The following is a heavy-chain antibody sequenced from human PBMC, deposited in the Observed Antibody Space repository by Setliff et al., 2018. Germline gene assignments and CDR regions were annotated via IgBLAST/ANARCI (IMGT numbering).Heavy chain of an antibody. CDR2: ISSSGAT. J-gene: IGHJ4*02. Sequence: SETLSLTCTVSGGSINSDYYFWGWIRQPPGKGLEWIATISSSGATNYNSSLKSRVTLSRDVAKRQFALNLRSVTAVDTAVYYCAREGRWDYNYPIYWGQGSLVTVSS. CDR1: GGSINSDYYF. D-gene: IGHD5-12*01. V-gene: IGHV4-39*01. CDR3: AREGRWDYNYPIY.